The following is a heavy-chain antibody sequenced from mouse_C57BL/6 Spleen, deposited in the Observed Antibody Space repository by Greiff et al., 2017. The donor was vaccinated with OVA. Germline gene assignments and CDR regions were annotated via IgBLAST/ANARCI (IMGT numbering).Heavy chain of an antibody. Sequence: VQLQQSGPELVKPGASVKISCKASGYSFTGYYMNWVKQSPEKSLEWIGEINPSTGGTTYNQKFKATATLTVDKSSSTAYMQLKSRTSEDSAVNFCARRYNSNPWCAYWGQGTLVTVSA. V-gene: IGHV1-42*01. J-gene: IGHJ3*01. CDR2: INPSTGGT. CDR1: GYSFTGYY. D-gene: IGHD2-5*01. CDR3: ARRYNSNPWCAY.